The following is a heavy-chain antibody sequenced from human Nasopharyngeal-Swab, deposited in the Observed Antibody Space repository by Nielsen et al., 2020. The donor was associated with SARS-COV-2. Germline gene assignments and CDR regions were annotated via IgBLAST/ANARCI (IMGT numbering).Heavy chain of an antibody. J-gene: IGHJ6*03. CDR2: IYPGDSDT. CDR3: ARHGYSSSWANYYYYYMDV. Sequence: GESLKISCKGSGYSFTSYWIGWVRQMPGKGLEWMGIIYPGDSDTGYSPSFQGQVTISADKSISTAYLQWSSLKASDTAMYYCARHGYSSSWANYYYYYMDVWGKGTTVTVSS. D-gene: IGHD6-13*01. V-gene: IGHV5-51*01. CDR1: GYSFTSYW.